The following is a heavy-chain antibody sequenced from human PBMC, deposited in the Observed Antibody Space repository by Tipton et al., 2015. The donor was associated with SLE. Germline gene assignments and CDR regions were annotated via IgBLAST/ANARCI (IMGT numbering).Heavy chain of an antibody. CDR2: INSDGSNT. Sequence: SLRLSCVASGFTFGNYWMHWVRQAPGKGLVWVSRINSDGSNTNYADSVKGRFTISRDNAQNTLYLQMNGLRAEDTAVYYCARETDSIGDYWGQGTLVTVSS. J-gene: IGHJ4*02. D-gene: IGHD4-11*01. V-gene: IGHV3-74*01. CDR3: ARETDSIGDY. CDR1: GFTFGNYW.